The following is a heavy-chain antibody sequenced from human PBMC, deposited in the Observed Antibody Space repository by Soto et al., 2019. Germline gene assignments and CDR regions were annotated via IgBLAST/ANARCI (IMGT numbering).Heavy chain of an antibody. V-gene: IGHV4-59*01. J-gene: IGHJ4*02. Sequence: PSETLSLACTVSVGSSSSYYWSWIRQPPGKGLEWIGYIYYSGSTNYNPSLKSRVTISVDTSKNQFSLKLSSVTAADTAVYYCARVLSSGCLDYWGQGTLVTVSS. CDR2: IYYSGST. CDR3: ARVLSSGCLDY. D-gene: IGHD6-19*01. CDR1: VGSSSSYY.